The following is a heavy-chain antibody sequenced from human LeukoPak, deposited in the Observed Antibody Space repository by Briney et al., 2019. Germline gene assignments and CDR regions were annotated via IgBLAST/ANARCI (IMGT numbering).Heavy chain of an antibody. CDR3: AGESEVRGGPPYFYSYDRMDV. CDR2: IYTSGST. CDR1: GGSISSYY. D-gene: IGHD3-10*01. J-gene: IGHJ6*02. V-gene: IGHV4-4*07. Sequence: PSDTLSLTCTVSGGSISSYYWSWIRQPAGKGLEWIGRIYTSGSTNYNPSLKSRVTMSVDTSKNQFSLKLSSVTAADTAVYYFAGESEVRGGPPYFYSYDRMDVWGPGTTVTASS.